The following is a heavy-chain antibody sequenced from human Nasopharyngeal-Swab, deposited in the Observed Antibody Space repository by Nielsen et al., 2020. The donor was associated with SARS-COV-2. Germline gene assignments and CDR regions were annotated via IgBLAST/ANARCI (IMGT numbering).Heavy chain of an antibody. J-gene: IGHJ4*02. CDR3: ARDPYYYGSGSSGY. CDR1: GFTFSDYY. V-gene: IGHV3-11*04. D-gene: IGHD3-10*01. CDR2: ISSSGSTI. Sequence: GESLKISCAASGFTFSDYYMSWIRQAPGKGLEWVSYISSSGSTIYYADSVKGRFTISRDNAKNSLYLQMNSLRAEDTAVYYCARDPYYYGSGSSGYWGQGTLVTVSS.